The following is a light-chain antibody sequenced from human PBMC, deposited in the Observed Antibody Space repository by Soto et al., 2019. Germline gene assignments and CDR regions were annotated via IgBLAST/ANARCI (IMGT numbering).Light chain of an antibody. V-gene: IGLV3-1*01. Sequence: SYELIQPPSVSVSPGQTASITCSGDKLGDKYACWYQQKPGQSPVLVIYQHSKRPSGIPERFSGSNSGNTATLTISGTQAMDEADYYCQAWDSSTVVFGGGTKLTVL. J-gene: IGLJ2*01. CDR2: QHS. CDR1: KLGDKY. CDR3: QAWDSSTVV.